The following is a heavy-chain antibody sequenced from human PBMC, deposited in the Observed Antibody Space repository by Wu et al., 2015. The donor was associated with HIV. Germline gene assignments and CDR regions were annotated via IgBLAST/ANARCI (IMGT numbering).Heavy chain of an antibody. D-gene: IGHD6-13*01. CDR1: GYTFTSYG. CDR2: ISADNINT. V-gene: IGHV1-18*01. Sequence: QVQLVQSGPEVKNPGASVKVSCKAFGYTFTSYGVSWVRQAPGQGLEWMGWISADNINTHYAQKLQGRVTLTTDTSTSTAYMELRSLRSDDTAVYYCARAPAIEAAGTVDYWGQGTLVIVSS. CDR3: ARAPAIEAAGTVDY. J-gene: IGHJ4*02.